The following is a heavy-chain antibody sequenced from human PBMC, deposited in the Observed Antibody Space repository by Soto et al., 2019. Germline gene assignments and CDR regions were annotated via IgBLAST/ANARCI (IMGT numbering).Heavy chain of an antibody. J-gene: IGHJ3*02. CDR1: GGSFSGYY. CDR3: ARGPLIAAAGTAAFDI. Sequence: QVQLQQWGAGLLKPSETLSLTCAVYGGSFSGYYWSWIRQPPGKGLEWIGEINHSGSTNYNPSLKSRVTISVDTSKNQFSRKLSSVTAADTAVYYCARGPLIAAAGTAAFDIWGQGTMVTVSS. V-gene: IGHV4-34*01. CDR2: INHSGST. D-gene: IGHD6-13*01.